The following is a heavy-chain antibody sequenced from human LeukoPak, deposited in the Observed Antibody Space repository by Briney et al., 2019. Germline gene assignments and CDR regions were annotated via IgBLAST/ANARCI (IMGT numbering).Heavy chain of an antibody. V-gene: IGHV3-7*01. CDR3: ARDVWTGVAVSDY. Sequence: EGSLRLSCVASGFTFSSYWMTWVRQAPGKGLEWLANIKEDGSIQYYLDSVRGRFTISRDNAKTSLYLQLNSLRADDTAVYYCARDVWTGVAVSDYWGQGTLVTVSS. CDR1: GFTFSSYW. J-gene: IGHJ4*02. CDR2: IKEDGSIQ. D-gene: IGHD6-19*01.